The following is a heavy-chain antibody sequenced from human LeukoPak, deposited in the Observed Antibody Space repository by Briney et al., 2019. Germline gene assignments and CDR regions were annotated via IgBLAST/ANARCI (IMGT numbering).Heavy chain of an antibody. J-gene: IGHJ6*02. V-gene: IGHV1-2*02. Sequence: ASVKVSCKASGYTFTGYYIHWVRQAPGQGLEWMGWINPNSGGTNYAQKFQGRVTMTRDTSISTAYMELSRLRSDDTAVYYCARDPIVQAGYYYGMDVWGQGTTVTVS. CDR2: INPNSGGT. CDR3: ARDPIVQAGYYYGMDV. CDR1: GYTFTGYY. D-gene: IGHD2/OR15-2a*01.